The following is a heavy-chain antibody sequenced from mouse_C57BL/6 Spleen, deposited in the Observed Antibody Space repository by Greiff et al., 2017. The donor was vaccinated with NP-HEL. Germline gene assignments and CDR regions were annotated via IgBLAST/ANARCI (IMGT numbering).Heavy chain of an antibody. CDR3: ASGRGIPFAY. CDR2: IWGVGST. Sequence: QVQLQQSGPGLVAPSQSLSITCTVSGFSLTSYGVDWVRQSPGKGLEWLGVIWGVGSTNYNSALKSRLSISKDNSKSQVVLKMNSLQTDDTAMYYWASGRGIPFAYWGQGTLVTVSA. CDR1: GFSLTSYG. V-gene: IGHV2-6*01. J-gene: IGHJ3*01.